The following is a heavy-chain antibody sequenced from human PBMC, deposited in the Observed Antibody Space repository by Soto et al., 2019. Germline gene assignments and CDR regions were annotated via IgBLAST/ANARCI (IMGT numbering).Heavy chain of an antibody. CDR1: GGSISSYY. D-gene: IGHD1-1*01. Sequence: SETLSLTCTVSGGSISSYYWSWIRQPPGKGLEWIGYIYYSGSTNYNPSLKSRVTISVDTSKNQFSLKLSSVTAADTAVYYCAREYNWNDVDVFDYWGQGTLVTVSS. CDR2: IYYSGST. J-gene: IGHJ4*02. V-gene: IGHV4-59*01. CDR3: AREYNWNDVDVFDY.